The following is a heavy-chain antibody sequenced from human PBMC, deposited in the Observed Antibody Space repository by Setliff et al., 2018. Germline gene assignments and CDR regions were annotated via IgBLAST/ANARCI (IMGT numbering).Heavy chain of an antibody. V-gene: IGHV4-59*01. Sequence: SETLSLTCTVSGGSFTTYYWSWIRQPPGKGLEWIGYVYYSGTAYYNPSLKSRVTVIVDTSKNQFSLRLGSVTAADTAVYYCARGGTFRYFDYWGQGTPVTVSS. CDR3: ARGGTFRYFDY. D-gene: IGHD5-12*01. CDR1: GGSFTTYY. CDR2: VYYSGTA. J-gene: IGHJ4*02.